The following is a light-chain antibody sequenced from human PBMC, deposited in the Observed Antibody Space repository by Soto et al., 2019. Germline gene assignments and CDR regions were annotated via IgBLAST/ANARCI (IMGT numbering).Light chain of an antibody. V-gene: IGKV3-20*01. J-gene: IGKJ1*01. CDR1: QSVSNNY. CDR3: QQYGSSPRA. CDR2: GSS. Sequence: EMVLTQSPGTLSLSPGERATLSCRASQSVSNNYLAWYQQKSGQAPRLLLYGSSSRATGVADRFSGSGSGTEFTLTIDRLEPEDFATYYCQQYGSSPRAFGQGTKVDIK.